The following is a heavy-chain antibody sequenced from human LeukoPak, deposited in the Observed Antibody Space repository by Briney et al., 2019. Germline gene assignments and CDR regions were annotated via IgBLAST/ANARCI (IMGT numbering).Heavy chain of an antibody. D-gene: IGHD6-25*01. V-gene: IGHV3-21*01. CDR2: ISSSSSYI. CDR3: AREAQRLAHFDY. CDR1: GFTFSSYA. J-gene: IGHJ4*02. Sequence: KPGGSLRLSCAASGFTFSSYAMSWVRQAPGKGLEWVSSISSSSSYIYYADSVKGRFTISRDNAKNSLYLQMNSLRAEDTAVYYCAREAQRLAHFDYWGQGTLVTVSS.